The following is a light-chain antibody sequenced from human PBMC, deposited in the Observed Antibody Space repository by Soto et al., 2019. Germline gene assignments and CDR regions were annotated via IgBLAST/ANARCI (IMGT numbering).Light chain of an antibody. V-gene: IGKV1-27*01. CDR1: QGISNY. CDR2: VAS. CDR3: QNYNSAPIN. J-gene: IGKJ5*01. Sequence: DIQMTHSPSSLSASVGDRVTITCRASQGISNYLAWYQQKPGQVPKLLIYVASTLQSGVPSRFSGRGSGTDFSLSISSLQPEDVATYYCQNYNSAPINFGQGTRLEIK.